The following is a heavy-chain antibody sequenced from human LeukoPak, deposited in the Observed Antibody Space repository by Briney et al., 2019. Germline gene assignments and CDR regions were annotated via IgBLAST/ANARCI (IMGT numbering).Heavy chain of an antibody. V-gene: IGHV4-4*07. CDR2: IYTTGST. CDR3: ARAGYTISYYSLDY. J-gene: IGHJ4*02. D-gene: IGHD1-26*01. Sequence: SETLSLTCTVSGGSLNSYYCGWIRQPAGKGLEWIGRIYTTGSTDYNPSLESRVTMSVDTSKNQFSLKLTSVTAADTAMYYCARAGYTISYYSLDYWGQGTLVTVYS. CDR1: GGSLNSYY.